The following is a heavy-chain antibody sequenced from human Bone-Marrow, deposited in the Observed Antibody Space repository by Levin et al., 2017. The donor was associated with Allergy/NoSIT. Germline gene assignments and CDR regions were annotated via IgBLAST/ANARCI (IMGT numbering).Heavy chain of an antibody. J-gene: IGHJ4*02. CDR2: ISGSGTDT. V-gene: IGHV3-23*01. CDR3: AKDFQGRVADYVDD. CDR1: GFTFSSYA. Sequence: GESLKISCEASGFTFSSYAMAWVRQSPGRGLEWVSSISGSGTDTYYTDSVRGRFTISRDNLKNMLYLEMNSLRADDTALYHCAKDFQGRVADYVDDWGQGTLVTVSS.